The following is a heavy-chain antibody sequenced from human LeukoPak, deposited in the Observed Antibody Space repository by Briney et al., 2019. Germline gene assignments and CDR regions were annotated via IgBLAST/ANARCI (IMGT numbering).Heavy chain of an antibody. CDR1: GFTFSSYG. CDR3: AKDISVFGASTTFDY. J-gene: IGHJ4*02. Sequence: GGSLRLSCAASGFTFSSYGMHWVRQAPGKGLEWVAVIWYDGSNKYYADSVKGRFTISRDNSKNTLYLQMNSLRAEDTAVYYCAKDISVFGASTTFDYWGQGTLVTVSS. V-gene: IGHV3-33*06. D-gene: IGHD3-10*02. CDR2: IWYDGSNK.